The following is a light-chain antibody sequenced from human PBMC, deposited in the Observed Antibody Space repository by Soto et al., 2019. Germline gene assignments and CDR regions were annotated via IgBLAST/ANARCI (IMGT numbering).Light chain of an antibody. J-gene: IGKJ5*01. CDR3: QQLNSYPIT. Sequence: DIQLTQSPSFLSASVGDRVTITCRASQGLSSDLAWYQQKPGKAPKLLIYAASTLQSGVTSRFSGSGSGTEFTPTISSLQPEDVANYYCQQLNSYPITFGQGTRLEMK. V-gene: IGKV1-9*01. CDR2: AAS. CDR1: QGLSSD.